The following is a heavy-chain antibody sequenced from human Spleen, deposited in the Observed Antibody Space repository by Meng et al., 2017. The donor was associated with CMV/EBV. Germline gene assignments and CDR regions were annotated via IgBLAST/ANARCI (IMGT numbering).Heavy chain of an antibody. CDR2: IRYDGSNK. CDR3: VRGIPPGGTIFGIVFGFDL. Sequence: GESLKISCAASGFTFSSYGMHWVRQAPGKGLEWVAFIRYDGSNKYYADSVKGRFTISRDNSKNTLYLQMNSLRAEDTATYYCVRGIPPGGTIFGIVFGFDLWGQGTMVTVSS. D-gene: IGHD3-3*01. J-gene: IGHJ3*01. CDR1: GFTFSSYG. V-gene: IGHV3-30*02.